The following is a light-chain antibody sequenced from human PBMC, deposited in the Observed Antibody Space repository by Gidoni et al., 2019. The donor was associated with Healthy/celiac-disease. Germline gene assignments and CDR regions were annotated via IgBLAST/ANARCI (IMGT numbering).Light chain of an antibody. V-gene: IGKV3-20*01. J-gene: IGKJ1*01. Sequence: DIVLTQPPGTLSLSPGARATLSSRASQSVSSSYLAWYQQKPGQAPRLLIYGASSRATGLPARFSGSGSGTDFTLTISRLEPEDFAVYYCQQYCSSPLTFGQGTKVEIK. CDR2: GAS. CDR3: QQYCSSPLT. CDR1: QSVSSSY.